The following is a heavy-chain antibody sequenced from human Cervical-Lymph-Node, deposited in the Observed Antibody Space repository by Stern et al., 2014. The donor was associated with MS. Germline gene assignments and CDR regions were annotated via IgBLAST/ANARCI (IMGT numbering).Heavy chain of an antibody. CDR1: GGTFSSYV. V-gene: IGHV1-69*01. CDR3: ARGEKQWLSLWDY. CDR2: TIPIFGTA. Sequence: QVQLGQSGAEVKEPGSSVKVSCKASGGTFSSYVISWVRQAPGQGLEWMGGTIPIFGTANYAQKFQGRVTITADESTSTAYMELSSLRSEDTAVYYCARGEKQWLSLWDYWGQGTLVTVSS. J-gene: IGHJ4*02. D-gene: IGHD6-19*01.